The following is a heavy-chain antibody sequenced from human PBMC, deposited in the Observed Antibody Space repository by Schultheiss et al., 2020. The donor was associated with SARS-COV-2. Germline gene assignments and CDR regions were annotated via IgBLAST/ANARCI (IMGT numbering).Heavy chain of an antibody. CDR1: GGSVSSGSYC. Sequence: SETLSLTCTVSGGSVSSGSYCWSRIRQPPGKGLEWIGEIYHSGSTYYNTSLKSRVTISVDTSKNQFSLKLNSVTAADTAVYYCARANYYGSSGYYVSYYGLDVWGLGTTVTVSS. CDR3: ARANYYGSSGYYVSYYGLDV. V-gene: IGHV4-39*07. D-gene: IGHD3-22*01. J-gene: IGHJ6*02. CDR2: IYHSGST.